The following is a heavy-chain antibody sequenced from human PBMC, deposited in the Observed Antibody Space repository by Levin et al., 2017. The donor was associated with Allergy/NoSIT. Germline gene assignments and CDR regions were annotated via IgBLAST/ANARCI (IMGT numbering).Heavy chain of an antibody. Sequence: GESLKISCAASGFTFSSFWMHWVRQAPGKGLVWVSRINSDGSSTNYADSVKGRFTISRDNAKNTLYLQLNSLRAEDTAVYYCARVGIRGSADYHFAYWGQGSLVTGSS. V-gene: IGHV3-74*01. J-gene: IGHJ4*02. CDR1: GFTFSSFW. D-gene: IGHD1-26*01. CDR3: ARVGIRGSADYHFAY. CDR2: INSDGSST.